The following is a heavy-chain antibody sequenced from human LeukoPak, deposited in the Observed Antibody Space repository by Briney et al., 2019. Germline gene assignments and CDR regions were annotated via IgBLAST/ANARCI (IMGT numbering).Heavy chain of an antibody. D-gene: IGHD6-13*01. V-gene: IGHV3-53*05. CDR3: ARIRYSSSWYDFDY. CDR2: IYSGGAT. Sequence: PGGSLRLSCAASGFTVSSNYMSWVRQAPGKGLEWVSFIYSGGATYYADSVKGRFTISRDNSKNTLYLQMNSLRAEDTAVYYCARIRYSSSWYDFDYWGQGTLVTVSS. CDR1: GFTVSSNY. J-gene: IGHJ4*02.